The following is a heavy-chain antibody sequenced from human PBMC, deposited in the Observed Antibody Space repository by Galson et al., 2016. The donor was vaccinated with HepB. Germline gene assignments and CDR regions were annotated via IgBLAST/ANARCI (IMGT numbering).Heavy chain of an antibody. V-gene: IGHV4-34*01. CDR1: GGSLSGYF. CDR2: INHSGST. D-gene: IGHD7-27*01. CDR3: VATGGLSRAFDI. Sequence: SETLSLTCAVYGGSLSGYFWTWIRQPPGKGLEWIGEINHSGSTTYNPSLKSRLTISVDTSKNQFSLNLTSVTAADTAVYYCVATGGLSRAFDIWAQGTMVTVSS. J-gene: IGHJ3*02.